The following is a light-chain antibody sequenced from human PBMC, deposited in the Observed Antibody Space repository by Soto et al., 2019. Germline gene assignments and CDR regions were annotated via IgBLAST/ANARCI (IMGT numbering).Light chain of an antibody. CDR1: QNIYSNY. Sequence: IVVTQSPGSLSLSPGEGASLSCRTSQNIYSNYLAWYQHKPGRSRRLLIYHSSTRAAGTPDRFSGSGSGTDFALTISRLEPEDFAVYYCQQYGDPPYTFGQGTRVEIK. CDR3: QQYGDPPYT. CDR2: HSS. J-gene: IGKJ2*01. V-gene: IGKV3-20*01.